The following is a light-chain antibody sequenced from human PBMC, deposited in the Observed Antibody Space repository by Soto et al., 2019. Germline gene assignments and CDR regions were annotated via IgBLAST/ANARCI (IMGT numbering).Light chain of an antibody. J-gene: IGLJ1*01. V-gene: IGLV2-14*01. CDR3: SSYTSSSTLFYV. Sequence: QSVLTQPASVSGSPGQSITISCTGTSSDVGGYNYVSWYQQHPGKAPQLLIYDVSNRPSGVSNRFSGSKSGKTASLTISGLQAEAEADYYCSSYTSSSTLFYVFGTGTKVTVL. CDR2: DVS. CDR1: SSDVGGYNY.